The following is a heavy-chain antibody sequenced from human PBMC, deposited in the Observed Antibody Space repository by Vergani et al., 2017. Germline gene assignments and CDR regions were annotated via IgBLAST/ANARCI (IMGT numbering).Heavy chain of an antibody. D-gene: IGHD4-11*01. V-gene: IGHV3-23*01. J-gene: IGHJ4*02. CDR2: ISGSGGST. CDR1: GFTFSSYA. CDR3: AKDDSRGTTAFDY. Sequence: EVQLLESGGGLVQPGGSLRLSCAASGFTFSSYAMSWVRQAPGKGLEWVSAISGSGGSTYYADSVKGRFTIARDNSKNTLYLQMNSLRAEDTAVYYCAKDDSRGTTAFDYWGQGTLVTVSS.